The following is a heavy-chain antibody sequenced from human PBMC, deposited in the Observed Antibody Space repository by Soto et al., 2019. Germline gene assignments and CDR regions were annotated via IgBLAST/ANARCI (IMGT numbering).Heavy chain of an antibody. CDR2: ISSSSSYI. CDR3: ARDQACITMVRGATIDY. V-gene: IGHV3-21*01. J-gene: IGHJ4*02. CDR1: GFTFRSYS. Sequence: GGSLRLSCAASGFTFRSYSMNWVRQAPGKGLEWVSSISSSSSYIYYADSVKGRFTISRDNAKNSLYLQMNSLRAEDTAVYYCARDQACITMVRGATIDYWGQGTLVTVSS. D-gene: IGHD3-10*01.